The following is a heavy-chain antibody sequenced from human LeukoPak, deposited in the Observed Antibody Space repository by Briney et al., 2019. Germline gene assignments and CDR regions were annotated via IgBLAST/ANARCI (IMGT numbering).Heavy chain of an antibody. CDR1: GFTFDDYA. V-gene: IGHV3-43D*03. CDR3: AKSDGGYYYYYMDV. Sequence: GGSLRLSCAASGFTFDDYAMHWVRQAPGKGLEWVSLISWDGGSTYYADSVKGRFTISRDNSKNSLYLQMNSLRAEDTALYYCAKSDGGYYYYYMDVWGKGTTVTVSS. D-gene: IGHD2-15*01. J-gene: IGHJ6*03. CDR2: ISWDGGST.